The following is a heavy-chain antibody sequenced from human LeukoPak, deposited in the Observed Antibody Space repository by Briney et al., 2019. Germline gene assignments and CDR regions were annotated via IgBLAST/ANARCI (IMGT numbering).Heavy chain of an antibody. CDR3: ATWNSDWEFAY. CDR2: TSEDGCDK. V-gene: IGHV3-7*05. Sequence: PGGSLRLSCAASGFTFSGSWMTWVRQAPGKGLEWVAHTSEDGCDKNYVDSVTGRFTISRDNTKNSLYLQMSSLRAEDTAVYYCATWNSDWEFAYWGQGTLVSVSS. CDR1: GFTFSGSW. J-gene: IGHJ4*02. D-gene: IGHD1/OR15-1a*01.